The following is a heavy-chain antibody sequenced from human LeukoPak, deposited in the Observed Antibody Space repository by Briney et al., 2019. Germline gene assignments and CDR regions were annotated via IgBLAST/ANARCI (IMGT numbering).Heavy chain of an antibody. Sequence: ASVKVSCKASGYTFTSYYMHWVRQAPGQGLEWMGIINPSGGSTSYAQKFQGRVTMTRDTSTSTVYMELSSLRFEDTAVYYCARDYHSSSWYAPPLYWGQGTLVTVSS. V-gene: IGHV1-46*01. CDR3: ARDYHSSSWYAPPLY. D-gene: IGHD6-13*01. CDR2: INPSGGST. CDR1: GYTFTSYY. J-gene: IGHJ4*02.